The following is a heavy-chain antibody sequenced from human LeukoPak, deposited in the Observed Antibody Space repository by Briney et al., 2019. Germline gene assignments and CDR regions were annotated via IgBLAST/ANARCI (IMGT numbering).Heavy chain of an antibody. CDR3: ARRPIGYCSGGSCYSGYYYYMDV. D-gene: IGHD2-15*01. CDR2: IYYSGST. V-gene: IGHV4-30-4*08. CDR1: GGSISSGDYY. J-gene: IGHJ6*03. Sequence: SQTLSLTCTVSGGSISSGDYYWSWIRQPPGKGLEWIGYIYYSGSTYYNPSLKSRVTISVDTSKNQFSLKLSSVTAADTAVYYCARRPIGYCSGGSCYSGYYYYMDVWGKGTTVTVSS.